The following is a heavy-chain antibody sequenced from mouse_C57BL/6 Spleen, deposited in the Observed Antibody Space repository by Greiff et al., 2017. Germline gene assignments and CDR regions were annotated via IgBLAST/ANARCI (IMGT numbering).Heavy chain of an antibody. D-gene: IGHD6-5*01. J-gene: IGHJ4*01. CDR1: GYTFTSYW. V-gene: IGHV1-50*01. CDR2: IDPSDSYT. CDR3: ARPSYHYAMDY. Sequence: QVQLQQPGAELVKPGASVKLSCKASGYTFTSYWMQWVKQRPGQGLEWIGEIDPSDSYTNYNQKFKGKATLTVDTSSSTAYMQLSSLTSEDSAVYYCARPSYHYAMDYWGQGTSVTVSS.